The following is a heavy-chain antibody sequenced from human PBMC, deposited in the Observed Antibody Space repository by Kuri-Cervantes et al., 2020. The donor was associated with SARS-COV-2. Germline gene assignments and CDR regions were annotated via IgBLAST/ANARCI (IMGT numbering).Heavy chain of an antibody. CDR2: ISGSGGST. CDR1: GFTFSSYA. J-gene: IGHJ4*02. V-gene: IGHV3-23*01. Sequence: GESLKISCAASGFTFSSYAMSRVRQAPGKGLEWVSAISGSGGSTYYADSVKGRFTISRDNSKNTLYLQMNSLRAEDTAVYYCAKDRRGRWLQLPPPFDYWGQGTLVTVSS. CDR3: AKDRRGRWLQLPPPFDY. D-gene: IGHD5-24*01.